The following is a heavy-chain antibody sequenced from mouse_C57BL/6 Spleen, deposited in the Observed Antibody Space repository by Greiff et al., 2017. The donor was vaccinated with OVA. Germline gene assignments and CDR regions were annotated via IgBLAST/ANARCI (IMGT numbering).Heavy chain of an antibody. J-gene: IGHJ2*01. D-gene: IGHD1-1*01. V-gene: IGHV1-63*01. CDR2: IYPGGGYT. CDR1: GYTFTNYW. Sequence: VQLQQSGAELVRPGTSVKMSCKASGYTFTNYWIGWAKQRPGHGLEWIGDIYPGGGYTNYNEKFKGKATLTADKSSSTAYMQFSSLTSEDSAIYDSARITTVVESLDYWGQGTTLTVSS. CDR3: ARITTVVESLDY.